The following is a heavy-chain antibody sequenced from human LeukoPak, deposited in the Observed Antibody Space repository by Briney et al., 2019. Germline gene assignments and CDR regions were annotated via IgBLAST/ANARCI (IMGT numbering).Heavy chain of an antibody. J-gene: IGHJ4*02. CDR3: ARDYYGGNIDY. D-gene: IGHD4-23*01. CDR2: IKQDGSEK. Sequence: PGGSLRLSCAASRFTFSSYWMSWVRQAPGKGLEWVANIKQDGSEKYYVDSVKGRFTISRDNAKNSLYLQMNSLRAEDTAVYYCARDYYGGNIDYWGQGTLVTVSS. V-gene: IGHV3-7*01. CDR1: RFTFSSYW.